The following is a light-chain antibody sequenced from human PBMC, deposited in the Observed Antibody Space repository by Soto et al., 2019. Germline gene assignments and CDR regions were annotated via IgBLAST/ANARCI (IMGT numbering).Light chain of an antibody. J-gene: IGKJ5*01. Sequence: IQLTQSPSFPSPSIGESVTITCRASQVISTSLAWYQVKPGKAPKLLIYAASTLESGVPSRFSATVSGTECSITITSLKKEDGATYYCQQLFDSTITFGQGTRLEIK. V-gene: IGKV1-9*01. CDR1: QVISTS. CDR3: QQLFDSTIT. CDR2: AAS.